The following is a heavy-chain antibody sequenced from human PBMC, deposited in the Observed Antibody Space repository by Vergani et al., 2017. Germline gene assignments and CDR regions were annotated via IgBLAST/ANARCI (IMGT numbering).Heavy chain of an antibody. J-gene: IGHJ4*02. D-gene: IGHD6-19*01. CDR2: ISAYNGNT. Sequence: QVQVVQSGAEVKKSGASVKVSCKASGYTFTSYGISWVRQAPGQGLEWMGWISAYNGNTNYAQKLQGRVTMTTDTSTSTAYMELRSLRSDDTAVYYCARGGWRIGVRRPVPGTDLDYWGQGTLVTVSS. V-gene: IGHV1-18*01. CDR3: ARGGWRIGVRRPVPGTDLDY. CDR1: GYTFTSYG.